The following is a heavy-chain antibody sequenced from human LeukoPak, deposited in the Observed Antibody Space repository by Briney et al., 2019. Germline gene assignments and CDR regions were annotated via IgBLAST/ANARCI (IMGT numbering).Heavy chain of an antibody. V-gene: IGHV4-39*07. CDR2: IYYSGST. J-gene: IGHJ6*03. Sequence: SETLSLTCTVSGGSISSSSYYWDWIRQPPGKGLEWIGSIYYSGSTYYNPSLKSRVTISVDTSKNQFSLKLSSVTAADTAVYYCARRRLRYFDWLEGDYYYYYMDVWGKGTTVTIS. CDR3: ARRRLRYFDWLEGDYYYYYMDV. D-gene: IGHD3-9*01. CDR1: GGSISSSSYY.